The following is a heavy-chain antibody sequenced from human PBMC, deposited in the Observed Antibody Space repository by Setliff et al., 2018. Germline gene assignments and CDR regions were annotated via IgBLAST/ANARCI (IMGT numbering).Heavy chain of an antibody. CDR1: GFTFSDHY. J-gene: IGHJ4*02. CDR3: ARATFGSGSYFLDY. Sequence: GGSLRLSCAASGFTFSDHYMDWVRQAPGKGPEWLGRIRNKANGYTTRYAASVKDRLSISRDDSVNSLYLQMDSLKPEDTDVYFCARATFGSGSYFLDYWGQGTLVTVSS. V-gene: IGHV3-72*01. CDR2: IRNKANGYTT. D-gene: IGHD3-10*01.